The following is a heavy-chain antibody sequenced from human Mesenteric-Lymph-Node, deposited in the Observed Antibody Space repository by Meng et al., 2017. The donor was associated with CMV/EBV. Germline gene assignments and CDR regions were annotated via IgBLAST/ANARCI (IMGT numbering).Heavy chain of an antibody. J-gene: IGHJ4*02. CDR3: AKDRVLDY. CDR1: GFTFSSYA. D-gene: IGHD1-1*01. CDR2: ISGSGSST. V-gene: IGHV3-23*01. Sequence: GESLKISCAASGFTFSSYAMSWVRQAPGKGLEWVSAISGSGSSTYYADSVKGRFTISRDNSKNTLYLQVNSLRAEDTAVYFCAKDRVLDYWGQGTLVTVSS.